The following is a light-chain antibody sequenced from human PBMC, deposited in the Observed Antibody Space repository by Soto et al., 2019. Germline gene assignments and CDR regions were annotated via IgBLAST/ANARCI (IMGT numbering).Light chain of an antibody. V-gene: IGLV2-14*01. CDR1: SSDIGGYNY. CDR2: GVS. CDR3: SSYTSSSTLV. Sequence: QSALTQPASVSGSPGQSITISCTGTSSDIGGYNYVSWYQHHPGKAPKLIISGVSNWPSGVSNRFSGSKSGNTASLTISGLQAEDEADYYCSSYTSSSTLVFGSGTSSPS. J-gene: IGLJ1*01.